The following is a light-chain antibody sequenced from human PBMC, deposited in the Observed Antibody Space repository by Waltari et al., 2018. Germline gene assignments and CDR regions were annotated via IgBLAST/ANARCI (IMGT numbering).Light chain of an antibody. CDR1: QGISNN. Sequence: DIQMTQSPSSLSASVGARVTITCQACQGISNNLAWYQQNPGKVPKLLIYTASTLQSGVPSRFSGRGSGTDFTLTISSLQPEDVATYYWQHGYGTPFTFGPGTKLDIK. J-gene: IGKJ3*01. V-gene: IGKV1-16*01. CDR3: QHGYGTPFT. CDR2: TAS.